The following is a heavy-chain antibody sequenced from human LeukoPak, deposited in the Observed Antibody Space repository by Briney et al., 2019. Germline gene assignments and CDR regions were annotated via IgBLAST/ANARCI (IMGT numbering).Heavy chain of an antibody. D-gene: IGHD3-3*01. Sequence: SVKVSCKASGGTFSSYAISWVRQAPGQGLEWMGGIIPIFGTANYTQKFQSRVTITADESTSTAYMELSSLRSEDTAVYYCARDRLRFLEWLSTHSDYYYYMDVWGKGTTVTVSS. J-gene: IGHJ6*03. CDR3: ARDRLRFLEWLSTHSDYYYYMDV. CDR1: GGTFSSYA. V-gene: IGHV1-69*13. CDR2: IIPIFGTA.